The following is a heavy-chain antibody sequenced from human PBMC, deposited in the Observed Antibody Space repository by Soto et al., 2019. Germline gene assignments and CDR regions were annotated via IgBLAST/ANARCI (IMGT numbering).Heavy chain of an antibody. CDR1: GYTFTNYA. V-gene: IGHV1-3*01. J-gene: IGHJ4*02. D-gene: IGHD6-25*01. CDR3: AREILGGNPFDH. CDR2: INADTAST. Sequence: VSVKVSCKASGYTFTNYAIQWVRQAPGQRLEWLGWINADTASTKYSQSVQGGVTITRDTSASTANMQLSSLRSEDTAVYYCAREILGGNPFDHWGQGTLVTVSS.